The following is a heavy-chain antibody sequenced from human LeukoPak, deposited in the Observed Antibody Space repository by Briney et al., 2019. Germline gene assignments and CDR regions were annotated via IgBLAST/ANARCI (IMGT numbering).Heavy chain of an antibody. D-gene: IGHD6-19*01. Sequence: GGSLRLSCAASGFTFSSYAMHWVRQAPGKGLEWVAVIPYDGSNKYYADSVKGRFTISRDNSKNTLYLQMNSLRAEDTAVYYCAKGLGSGWYLFEYWGQGTLVTVSS. CDR3: AKGLGSGWYLFEY. J-gene: IGHJ4*02. CDR2: IPYDGSNK. CDR1: GFTFSSYA. V-gene: IGHV3-30*04.